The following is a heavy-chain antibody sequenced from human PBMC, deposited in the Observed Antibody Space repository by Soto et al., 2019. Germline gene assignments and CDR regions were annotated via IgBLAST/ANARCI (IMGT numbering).Heavy chain of an antibody. CDR1: GYSISSSSYY. V-gene: IGHV4-31*03. Sequence: PXETLSLTCTVAGYSISSSSYYWSWIRQHPGMGLEWIGYIHYSGNTRYNPSLKSRLTISVDTSKNQFSLMLSSLTAADTAVYFCARARVPYSSTWYRYDYYGMDIWGQGTTVTVSS. D-gene: IGHD6-13*01. CDR3: ARARVPYSSTWYRYDYYGMDI. J-gene: IGHJ6*02. CDR2: IHYSGNT.